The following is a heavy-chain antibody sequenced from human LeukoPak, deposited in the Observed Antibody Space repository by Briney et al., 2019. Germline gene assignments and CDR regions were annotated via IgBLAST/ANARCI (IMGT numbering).Heavy chain of an antibody. CDR1: GFTFSSYG. CDR2: IRYDGSNK. V-gene: IGHV3-30*02. D-gene: IGHD3-22*01. CDR3: AKAPYYYDSSGATTYFDY. J-gene: IGHJ4*02. Sequence: AGGSLRLSCAASGFTFSSYGMHWVRQAPGKGLEWVAFIRYDGSNKYYADSVKGRFTISRDNSKNTLYLQMNSLRAEDTAVYYCAKAPYYYDSSGATTYFDYWGQGTLVTVSS.